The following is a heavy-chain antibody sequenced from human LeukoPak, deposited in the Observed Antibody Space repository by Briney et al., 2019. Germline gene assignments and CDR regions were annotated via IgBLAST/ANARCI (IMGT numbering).Heavy chain of an antibody. V-gene: IGHV4/OR15-8*01. CDR2: MYHSGSP. Sequence: SETLSLTCGVSGVSIRSNNWWSWVRQPPGEGLEWIGEMYHSGSPDYNPSLKSRVIISVDKSKNQFPLKLTSVTAADTAVYYCVKGGAYRFDPWGQGILVAVSS. CDR3: VKGGAYRFDP. CDR1: GVSIRSNNW. D-gene: IGHD5-24*01. J-gene: IGHJ5*02.